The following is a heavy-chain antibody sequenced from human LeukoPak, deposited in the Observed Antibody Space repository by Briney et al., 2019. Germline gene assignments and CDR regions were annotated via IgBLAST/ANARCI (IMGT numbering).Heavy chain of an antibody. V-gene: IGHV1-69*04. CDR2: IIPILGIA. D-gene: IGHD6-19*01. Sequence: ASVKVSCKASGGTFSSYAISWVRQAPGQGLEWMGRIIPILGIANYAQKFQGRVTITADKSTSTAYMELSSLRSEDTAVYYCAREGIAVAGLKTNYYYYGMDVWGQGTTVTVSS. J-gene: IGHJ6*02. CDR1: GGTFSSYA. CDR3: AREGIAVAGLKTNYYYYGMDV.